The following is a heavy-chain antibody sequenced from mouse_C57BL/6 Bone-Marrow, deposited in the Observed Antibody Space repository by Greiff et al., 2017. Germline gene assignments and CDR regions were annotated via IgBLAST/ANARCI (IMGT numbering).Heavy chain of an antibody. CDR2: IYPRDGST. CDR1: GYTFTSYD. V-gene: IGHV1-85*01. CDR3: ARLEFDGSSGDWYFDV. D-gene: IGHD1-1*01. J-gene: IGHJ1*03. Sequence: VKLVESGPELVKPGASVKLSCKASGYTFTSYDINWVKQRPGQGLEWIGWIYPRDGSTKYHEKFKGKATLTVDTSSSTAYMELHSLTSEDAAVYFCARLEFDGSSGDWYFDVGGTGTTVTVSS.